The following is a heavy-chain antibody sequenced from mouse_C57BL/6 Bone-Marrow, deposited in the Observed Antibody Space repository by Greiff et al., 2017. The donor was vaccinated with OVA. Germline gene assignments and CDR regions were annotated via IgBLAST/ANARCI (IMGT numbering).Heavy chain of an antibody. D-gene: IGHD1-1*01. V-gene: IGHV1-64*01. Sequence: QVQLQQPGAELVKPGASVKLSCKASGYTFTSYWMHWVKQRPGQGLEWIGMIHPNSGSTNYNEKFKGKSTLTVDKSSSTAYMQLSSLTSEDSAVYYCARRGYGSSYSWFAYWGQGTLVTVSA. J-gene: IGHJ3*01. CDR3: ARRGYGSSYSWFAY. CDR1: GYTFTSYW. CDR2: IHPNSGST.